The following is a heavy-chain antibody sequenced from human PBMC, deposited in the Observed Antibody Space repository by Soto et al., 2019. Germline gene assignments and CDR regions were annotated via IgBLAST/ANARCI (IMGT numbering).Heavy chain of an antibody. CDR1: GYTFTSYD. CDR2: MNLNTGNT. D-gene: IGHD1-20*01. J-gene: IGHJ4*02. V-gene: IGHV1-8*01. Sequence: ASVKVSCKASGYTFTSYDINWVRQATGQGLEWMGWMNLNTGNTGYAQKFQGRVTMTRNTSISTVYMELSSLRSEDTAVYYCAREITGKFPNWGQGTLVTVSS. CDR3: AREITGKFPN.